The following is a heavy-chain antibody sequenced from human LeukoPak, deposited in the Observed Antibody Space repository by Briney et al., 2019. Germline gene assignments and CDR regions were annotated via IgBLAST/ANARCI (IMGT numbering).Heavy chain of an antibody. CDR3: TRDGPYYYDNTGGMDV. CDR2: IRSKAYGGTT. J-gene: IGHJ6*02. V-gene: IGHV3-49*04. D-gene: IGHD3-22*01. CDR1: GFTFGDYA. Sequence: PGRSLRLSCTASGFTFGDYAMSWVRQAPGKGLEWVGFIRSKAYGGTTEYAASVKGRFTISRDDSKSIAYLQMNSLKTEDTAVYYCTRDGPYYYDNTGGMDVWGQGTTVTVSS.